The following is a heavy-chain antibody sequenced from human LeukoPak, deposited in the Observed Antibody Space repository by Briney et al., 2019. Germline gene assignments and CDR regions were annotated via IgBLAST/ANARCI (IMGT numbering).Heavy chain of an antibody. CDR1: GFTFSSYA. V-gene: IGHV3-23*01. D-gene: IGHD2-2*01. Sequence: PGGSLRLSCAASGFTFSSYAMSWVRQAPGKGLEWVSAISGSGGSTYYADSVKGRFTISRDNSKSTLYLQMNSLRAEDTAVYYCAKVGVVVPAAPGAYFDYWGQGTLVTVSS. CDR2: ISGSGGST. CDR3: AKVGVVVPAAPGAYFDY. J-gene: IGHJ4*02.